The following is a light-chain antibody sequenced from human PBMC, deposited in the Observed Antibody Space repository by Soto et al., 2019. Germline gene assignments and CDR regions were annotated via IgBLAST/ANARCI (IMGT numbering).Light chain of an antibody. CDR2: DAS. V-gene: IGKV3-11*01. Sequence: EIVLTQSPATLSLSPGERDTLSCRASQSVTSYLAWYQQKPGQASRLLIYDASTRSTCIPARFAGSRSGTYFSLTISSLEPEDFALYYCHQRQSWPRTFCQGPTVDIK. J-gene: IGKJ1*01. CDR1: QSVTSY. CDR3: HQRQSWPRT.